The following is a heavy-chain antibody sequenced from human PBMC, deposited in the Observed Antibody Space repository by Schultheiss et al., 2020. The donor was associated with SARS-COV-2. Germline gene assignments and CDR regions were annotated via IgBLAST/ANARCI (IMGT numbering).Heavy chain of an antibody. J-gene: IGHJ4*02. D-gene: IGHD3-9*01. CDR3: ARGPLDWLIGFDY. V-gene: IGHV4-4*02. CDR1: GGSISSRNW. CDR2: IYHSGST. Sequence: SETLSLTCAVSGGSISSRNWWSWVRQSPGKGLEWIGEIYHSGSTNYNSSLKSRVTISVDKSKNQISLKLSSVTAADTAVYYCARGPLDWLIGFDYWGQGILVTVSS.